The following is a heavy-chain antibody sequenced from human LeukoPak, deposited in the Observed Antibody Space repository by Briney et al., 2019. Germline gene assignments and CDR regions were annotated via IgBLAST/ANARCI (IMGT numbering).Heavy chain of an antibody. J-gene: IGHJ4*02. CDR3: ARDYREGEQQLTRLGCFDY. D-gene: IGHD6-13*01. Sequence: GASVKVSCKASGYTFTSYGISWVRQAPGQGLEWMGWINPNSGGTNYAQKLQGRVTMTTDTSTSTAYMELRSLRSDDTAVYYCARDYREGEQQLTRLGCFDYWGQGTLVTVSS. CDR2: INPNSGGT. CDR1: GYTFTSYG. V-gene: IGHV1-18*01.